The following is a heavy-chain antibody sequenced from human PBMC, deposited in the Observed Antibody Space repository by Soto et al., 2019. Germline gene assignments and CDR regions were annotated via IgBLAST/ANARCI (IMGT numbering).Heavy chain of an antibody. CDR3: AGSSVAAPGTLGN. J-gene: IGHJ4*02. V-gene: IGHV1-69*02. D-gene: IGHD6-13*01. CDR1: GGTLNSYT. Sequence: QVQLVQSGAEEKKPGSSVKVSCKAAGGTLNSYTINWVRQAPGHGPEWLGRIIPVLGVANYAQPFQGRVTINADKSTSTVYMDLTILRSEDTAVYYCAGSSVAAPGTLGNWGPGTLVTVSS. CDR2: IIPVLGVA.